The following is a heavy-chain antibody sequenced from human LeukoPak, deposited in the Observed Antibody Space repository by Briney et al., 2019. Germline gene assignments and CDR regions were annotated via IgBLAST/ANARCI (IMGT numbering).Heavy chain of an antibody. D-gene: IGHD4-17*01. V-gene: IGHV4-39*06. CDR1: GGSISSRTYY. CDR2: IHSRGTT. CDR3: ARDEYGDFQGFDF. J-gene: IGHJ4*02. Sequence: SETLSLTCTVSGGSISSRTYYWGWVRQSPGKGLEWLGNIHSRGTTNYNPSLKSRVTLSLDTSKSQFALKVTSVTAADTAVYYCARDEYGDFQGFDFWGQGTRVTVSS.